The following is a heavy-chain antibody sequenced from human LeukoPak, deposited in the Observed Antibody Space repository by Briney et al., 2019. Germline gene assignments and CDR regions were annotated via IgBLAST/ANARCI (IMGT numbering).Heavy chain of an antibody. CDR1: GFTFSSYA. J-gene: IGHJ4*02. V-gene: IGHV3-30-3*01. CDR2: ISYDGSNK. D-gene: IGHD6-6*01. CDR3: ARDGGASIAARRGYFDY. Sequence: AGGSLRLSCAASGFTFSSYAMHWGRQAPGKGLEWGAVISYDGSNKYYADSVKGRFTISRDNSKNTLYLQMNSLRAEDTAVYYCARDGGASIAARRGYFDYWGQGTLVTVSS.